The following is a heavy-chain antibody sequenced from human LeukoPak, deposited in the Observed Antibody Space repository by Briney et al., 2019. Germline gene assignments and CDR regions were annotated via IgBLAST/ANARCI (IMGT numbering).Heavy chain of an antibody. D-gene: IGHD2-21*02. V-gene: IGHV3-21*05. J-gene: IGHJ4*02. CDR1: GFTFSLYA. CDR2: INDESSDI. CDR3: AKDGGDYYFDY. Sequence: GGSLRLSCAASGFTFSLYAMNWVRQAPGKGLEWVSYINDESSDIHYAGSVRGRFTISRDDARQTLYLQLSSLRVEDTAVYYCAKDGGDYYFDYWGQGTLVTVSS.